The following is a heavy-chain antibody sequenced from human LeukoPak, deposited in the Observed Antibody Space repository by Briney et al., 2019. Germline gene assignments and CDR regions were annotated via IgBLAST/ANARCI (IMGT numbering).Heavy chain of an antibody. CDR2: IYYGGST. J-gene: IGHJ5*02. Sequence: SETLSLTCTVSGGSISSGGYFWSWIRQHPGKGLEWIGYIYYGGSTYYNPSLKSRLTISVDTSENQFSLRLTSVTAADTAVYYCARGTYSSGWSLGFDPWGQGTLVTISS. CDR3: ARGTYSSGWSLGFDP. D-gene: IGHD6-19*01. V-gene: IGHV4-31*03. CDR1: GGSISSGGYF.